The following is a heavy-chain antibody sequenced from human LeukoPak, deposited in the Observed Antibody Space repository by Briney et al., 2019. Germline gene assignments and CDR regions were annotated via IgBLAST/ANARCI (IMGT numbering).Heavy chain of an antibody. CDR1: GFTFSSYS. J-gene: IGHJ4*02. D-gene: IGHD2-21*01. CDR3: ARDGDGPYYFDY. CDR2: ISSSSSYI. V-gene: IGHV3-21*01. Sequence: PGGSLRLSCAASGFTFSSYSMNWVRQAPGKGLEWVSSISSSSSYIYYADSVKGRFTISRDNAKNSLYLQMNSLRAEDTAVYYCARDGDGPYYFDYWGLGTLVTVSS.